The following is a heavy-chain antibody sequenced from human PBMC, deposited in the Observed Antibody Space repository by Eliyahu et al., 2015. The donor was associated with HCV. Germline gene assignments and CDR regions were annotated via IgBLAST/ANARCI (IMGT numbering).Heavy chain of an antibody. CDR2: IDFSGNT. CDR1: GDSINSGTYY. J-gene: IGHJ3*02. CDR3: ARHEYSRRVIFSVVLVGPLFDI. V-gene: IGHV4-39*01. D-gene: IGHD2/OR15-2a*01. Sequence: QLQLQESGPGLVKPSETLSLSCSVSGDSINSGTYYWAWIRQPPGKGLEWIASIDFSGNTYYNPSLKSRVNISVDASNNQFSLGMASVTVADTAVYYCARHEYSRRVIFSVVLVGPLFDIWGQGTMVTVSS.